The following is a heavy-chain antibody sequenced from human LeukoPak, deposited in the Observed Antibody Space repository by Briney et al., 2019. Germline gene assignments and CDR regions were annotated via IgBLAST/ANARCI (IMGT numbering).Heavy chain of an antibody. D-gene: IGHD6-19*01. Sequence: SGPTLVNLPQTLTLTFTFSGFPLSTSGVGVGWIRQPPGKELEWLALLYWDDDKRYNPSLKSRLTITKDTSKNQVVLTMTSMDPVDTATYYCAHSYSSGWYRGFQHWGQGTLGTVSS. V-gene: IGHV2-5*02. CDR2: LYWDDDK. CDR1: GFPLSTSGVG. CDR3: AHSYSSGWYRGFQH. J-gene: IGHJ1*01.